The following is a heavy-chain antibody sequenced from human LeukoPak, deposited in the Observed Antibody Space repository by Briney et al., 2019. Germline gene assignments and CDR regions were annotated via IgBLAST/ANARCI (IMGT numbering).Heavy chain of an antibody. Sequence: PGRSLRLSCAASGFTFSTYAMHWVRQAPGKGLEWVAVISYDGSNEYYVDSVKGRFTISRDNSKNTLYLQMSSLRVEDTAVYYCAKDRNYYGSGRYYNPDCWGQGALVTVSS. CDR3: AKDRNYYGSGRYYNPDC. J-gene: IGHJ4*02. D-gene: IGHD3-10*01. CDR1: GFTFSTYA. V-gene: IGHV3-30*18. CDR2: ISYDGSNE.